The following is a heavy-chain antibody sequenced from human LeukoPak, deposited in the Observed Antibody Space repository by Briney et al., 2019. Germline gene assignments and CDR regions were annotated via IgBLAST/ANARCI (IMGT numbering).Heavy chain of an antibody. CDR3: ARENSFWSGYYFDF. CDR1: GSTFSGYS. D-gene: IGHD3-3*01. Sequence: GGSLRLSCSASGSTFSGYSMNWVRQAPGKGLEWVSYTSSSSSIIYYADSVKGRFTISRDNAKNSLYLQMNSLRAEDTAVYYCARENSFWSGYYFDFWGQGTLVTVSS. J-gene: IGHJ4*02. CDR2: TSSSSSII. V-gene: IGHV3-48*01.